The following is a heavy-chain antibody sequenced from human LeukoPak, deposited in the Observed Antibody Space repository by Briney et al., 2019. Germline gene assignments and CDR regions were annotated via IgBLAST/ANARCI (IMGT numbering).Heavy chain of an antibody. D-gene: IGHD3-9*01. CDR3: AKDRTDILTGYYFDY. CDR1: GFTFSSYG. CDR2: ISYDGSNK. V-gene: IGHV3-30*18. J-gene: IGHJ4*02. Sequence: GGSLRLSCAASGFTFSSYGMHWVRQAPGKGLEWVAVISYDGSNKYYADSVKGRFTISRDNSKNTLYLQMNSLRAEDTAVYYCAKDRTDILTGYYFDYGGQGTLVTVSS.